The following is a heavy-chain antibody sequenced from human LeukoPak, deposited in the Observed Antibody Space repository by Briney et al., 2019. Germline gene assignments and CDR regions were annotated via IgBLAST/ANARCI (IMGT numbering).Heavy chain of an antibody. V-gene: IGHV3-23*01. D-gene: IGHD2-21*01. Sequence: GGSLRLSCAASGFTFSSYAMSWVRQAPGKGLEWVSAISTSGGSTYYADSVKGRFTISRDNSKNTLYLHMSSLRLEDTAVYYCAKAIATQGYYLDYWGQGVLVTVSS. J-gene: IGHJ4*02. CDR2: ISTSGGST. CDR1: GFTFSSYA. CDR3: AKAIATQGYYLDY.